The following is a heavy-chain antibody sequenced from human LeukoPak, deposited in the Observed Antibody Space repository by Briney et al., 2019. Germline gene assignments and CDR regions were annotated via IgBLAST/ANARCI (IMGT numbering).Heavy chain of an antibody. D-gene: IGHD3-22*01. J-gene: IGHJ3*02. CDR2: ISSSSSYI. CDR3: ASTLVVSDAFDI. CDR1: GFTFSSYS. Sequence: GGSLRLSCAASGFTFSSYSMNWVRQAPGKGLEWVSSISSSSSYIYYADSVKGRFTISRDNSKNTLYLQMNSLRAEDTAVYYCASTLVVSDAFDIWGQGTMVTVSS. V-gene: IGHV3-21*01.